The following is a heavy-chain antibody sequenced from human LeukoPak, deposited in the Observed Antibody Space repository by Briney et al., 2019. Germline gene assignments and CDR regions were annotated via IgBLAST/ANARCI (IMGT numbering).Heavy chain of an antibody. Sequence: SETPSLTCTVSGGSISSGGYYWSWIRQHPGKGLEWIGYIYYSGSTYYNPSLKSRVTISVDTSKNQFSLKLSSVTAADTAVYYCARDRSSRYYYDSSGYLDYWGQGTLVTVSS. CDR2: IYYSGST. J-gene: IGHJ4*02. V-gene: IGHV4-31*03. D-gene: IGHD3-22*01. CDR3: ARDRSSRYYYDSSGYLDY. CDR1: GGSISSGGYY.